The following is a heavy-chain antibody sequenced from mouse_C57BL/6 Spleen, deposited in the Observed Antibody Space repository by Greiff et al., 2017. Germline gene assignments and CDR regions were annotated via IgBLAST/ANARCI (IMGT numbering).Heavy chain of an antibody. CDR3: ARRGYSNSGYFDY. CDR1: GYTFTDYY. V-gene: IGHV1-76*01. CDR2: IYPGSGNT. D-gene: IGHD2-5*01. J-gene: IGHJ2*01. Sequence: VQLQQSGAELVRPGASVKLSCKASGYTFTDYYINWVKQRPGQGLEWIARIYPGSGNTYYNEKFKGKATLTAEKSSSTAYMQLSSLTSEDSAVYFCARRGYSNSGYFDYWGQGTTLTVSS.